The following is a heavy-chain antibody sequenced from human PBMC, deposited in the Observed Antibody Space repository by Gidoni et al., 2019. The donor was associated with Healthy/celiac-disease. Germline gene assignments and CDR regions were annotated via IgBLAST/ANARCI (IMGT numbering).Heavy chain of an antibody. CDR3: AKNAGASLSVDY. V-gene: IGHV3-30*18. Sequence: QVQLVASVGGVVQPGRSLRLSCAASGFTFSSYGMHWVRQAPGKGLEWVAVKSDDGSNKYYADSVKGRFTISRENSKNTLYLKMNSLRAEDTAVDYCAKNAGASLSVDYWGQGTLVTVSS. CDR1: GFTFSSYG. J-gene: IGHJ4*02. CDR2: KSDDGSNK. D-gene: IGHD1-1*01.